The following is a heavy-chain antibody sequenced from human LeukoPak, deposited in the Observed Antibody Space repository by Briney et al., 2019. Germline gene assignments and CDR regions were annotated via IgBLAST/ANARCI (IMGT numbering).Heavy chain of an antibody. CDR3: AKDHGVVAVAGSYFDY. CDR2: ISGSGGST. V-gene: IGHV3-23*01. Sequence: GGSLRLSWAASGFTFSSYAMSWVRQAPGKGLEWVSAISGSGGSTYYAYSVKGRFTISRDNSKNTLYLQMNSLRAEDTAVYYCAKDHGVVAVAGSYFDYWGQGTLVTVSS. J-gene: IGHJ4*02. D-gene: IGHD6-19*01. CDR1: GFTFSSYA.